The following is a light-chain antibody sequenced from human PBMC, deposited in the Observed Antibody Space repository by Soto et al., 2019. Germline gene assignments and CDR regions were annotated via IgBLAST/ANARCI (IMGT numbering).Light chain of an antibody. CDR3: QQYYTTPTWT. CDR1: QSVLYSSNNKNY. Sequence: DIVMTQSPDSLAVSLGERATINCKSSQSVLYSSNNKNYLAWYQQKPGQPPKLLIYWASNRESGVHDRFSGSGSVTDFTLTISSLQAEDVAVYYCQQYYTTPTWTFGQGTKVEIK. CDR2: WAS. J-gene: IGKJ1*01. V-gene: IGKV4-1*01.